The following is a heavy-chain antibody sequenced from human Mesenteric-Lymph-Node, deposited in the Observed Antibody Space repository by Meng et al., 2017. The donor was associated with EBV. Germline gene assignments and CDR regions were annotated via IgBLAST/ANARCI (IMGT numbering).Heavy chain of an antibody. CDR3: ARDGFREALYDY. CDR1: GGSISSSSYY. J-gene: IGHJ4*02. D-gene: IGHD3-10*01. V-gene: IGHV4-39*07. Sequence: QLQLQEPGPGLGRPAGTLSSTCTVAGGSISSSSYYWAWIRQPPGKGLEWIGSMHYSGSTYYNPSLKSRVTISVDTSKNQFSLKLSSVTAADTAVYYCARDGFREALYDYWGQGTLVTVSS. CDR2: MHYSGST.